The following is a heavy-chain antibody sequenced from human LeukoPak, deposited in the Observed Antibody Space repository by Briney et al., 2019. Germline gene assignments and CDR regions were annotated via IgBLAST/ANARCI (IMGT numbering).Heavy chain of an antibody. Sequence: ASVKAACKTSGYRFTDDYMHWVRQAPGQGLEWMEWINPDSGFTNYAPKFQGRVIMTRDTSISTAYMEVRRLRYDDTAMYYCAPTSEAYTSNWSVWGQGTLVTVSP. CDR2: INPDSGFT. CDR1: GYRFTDDY. V-gene: IGHV1-2*02. CDR3: APTSEAYTSNWSV. J-gene: IGHJ4*02. D-gene: IGHD3-16*01.